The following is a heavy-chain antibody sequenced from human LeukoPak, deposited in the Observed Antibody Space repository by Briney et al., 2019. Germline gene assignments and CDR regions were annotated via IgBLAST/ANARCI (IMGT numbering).Heavy chain of an antibody. CDR1: GYTFTSYY. V-gene: IGHV1-46*01. J-gene: IGHJ4*02. CDR3: AREGEMATIPDY. CDR2: INPSGGST. Sequence: ASVKVSCKASGYTFTSYYMHWVRQAPGQGLEWMGIINPSGGSTSYAQKFQGRVTMTRDTSTSAVYMELSSLRSEDTAVYYCAREGEMATIPDYWGQGTLVTVSS. D-gene: IGHD5-24*01.